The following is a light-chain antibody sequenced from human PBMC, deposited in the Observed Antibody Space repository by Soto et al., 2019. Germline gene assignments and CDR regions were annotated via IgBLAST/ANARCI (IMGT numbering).Light chain of an antibody. CDR2: EVT. CDR3: SSYTISNTLPFV. Sequence: QSVLTQPASVSWSPGQSITISCTGTRRDVGGYNYVSWYQQYPGKSPKLLIYEVTHRPSGVSNRFSGSKSGNTASLTISGLQAEDEADYYCSSYTISNTLPFVFGTGTKLTVL. CDR1: RRDVGGYNY. J-gene: IGLJ1*01. V-gene: IGLV2-14*01.